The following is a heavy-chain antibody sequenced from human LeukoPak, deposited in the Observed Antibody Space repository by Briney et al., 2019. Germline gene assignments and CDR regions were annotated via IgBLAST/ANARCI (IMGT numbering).Heavy chain of an antibody. J-gene: IGHJ4*02. CDR2: ISGNGGST. Sequence: GGSLRLSCAASGFTFSNYGMHWVRQAPGTGLGWVSAISGNGGSTYYADSVKVRFTISRDNSKNTLSLQMNSLRAEDTAVYYCAKGIELWLTYFDHWGQGTLVTASS. CDR1: GFTFSNYG. D-gene: IGHD5-18*01. V-gene: IGHV3-23*01. CDR3: AKGIELWLTYFDH.